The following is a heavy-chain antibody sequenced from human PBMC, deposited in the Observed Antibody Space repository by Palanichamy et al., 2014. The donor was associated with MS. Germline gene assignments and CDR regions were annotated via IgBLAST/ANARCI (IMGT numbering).Heavy chain of an antibody. CDR2: IKYDGAEK. Sequence: EVQLVESGGGLVQPGGSLRLSCATSGFTLSNFWMSWVRQAPGKRLEWVASIKYDGAEKYYVDSVKGRFTISRDNAENSLYLQMNSLRAEDTAVYYCARDDRTTKQKYFYYYGMDVWGQGTSVLISS. J-gene: IGHJ6*02. CDR3: ARDDRTTKQKYFYYYGMDV. CDR1: GFTLSNFW. V-gene: IGHV3-7*01. D-gene: IGHD1-14*01.